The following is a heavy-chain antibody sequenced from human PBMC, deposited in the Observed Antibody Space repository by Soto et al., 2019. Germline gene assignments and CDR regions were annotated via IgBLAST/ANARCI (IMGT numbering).Heavy chain of an antibody. CDR3: ARADSFDAFDI. CDR1: GYSISSGYY. V-gene: IGHV4-38-2*01. CDR2: ICHSGST. D-gene: IGHD3-22*01. J-gene: IGHJ3*02. Sequence: SETLSLTCAVSGYSISSGYYWGCMRQPPGKGLEWIGSICHSGSTYYNPSLKSRVTISVDTSKNQFSLKLSSVTAADTAVYYCARADSFDAFDIWGQGTMVTVSS.